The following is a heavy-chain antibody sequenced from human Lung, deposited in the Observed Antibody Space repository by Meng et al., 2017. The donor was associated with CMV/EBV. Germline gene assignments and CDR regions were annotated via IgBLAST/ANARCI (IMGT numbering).Heavy chain of an antibody. CDR2: IYPNSGGT. D-gene: IGHD6-19*01. CDR3: ARDNGWGPDY. V-gene: IGHV1-2*02. CDR1: GYRFTDHY. Sequence: ASVXVSCKASGYRFTDHYFHWVRQAPGQGLEWMGWIYPNSGGTHYAQKFQGRLTVTRDTSISTGYMELSSLGSDDTAVYYCARDNGWGPDYWGQGTLVTVSS. J-gene: IGHJ4*02.